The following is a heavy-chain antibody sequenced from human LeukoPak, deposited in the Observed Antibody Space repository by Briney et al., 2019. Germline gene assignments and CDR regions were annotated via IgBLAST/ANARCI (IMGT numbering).Heavy chain of an antibody. J-gene: IGHJ4*02. CDR2: ITYDGYYK. V-gene: IGHV3-30*03. D-gene: IGHD3-10*01. Sequence: GTSLRLSCAASGFTFTSYGMHWVRQAPGKGLEWVALITYDGYYKYYSDSVKGRFTISSDTSKNTLYLQMNSLRAEDTAVYYCARGLSPVVRASPMGYWGQGTLVTVSS. CDR3: ARGLSPVVRASPMGY. CDR1: GFTFTSYG.